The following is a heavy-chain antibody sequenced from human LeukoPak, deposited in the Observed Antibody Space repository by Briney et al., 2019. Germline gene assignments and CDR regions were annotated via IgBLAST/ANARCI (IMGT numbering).Heavy chain of an antibody. D-gene: IGHD3-3*01. CDR1: GYTFTSFD. V-gene: IGHV1-8*01. J-gene: IGHJ5*02. CDR3: ARGFHITMFGMVTVRWFDP. CDR2: MNPNSGKI. Sequence: ASVKVSCKASGYTFTSFDINWVRQAPGQGLEWMGWMNPNSGKIAYAQKFQGRVTMTRNTSINTAYMELSSLRSEDTAVYYCARGFHITMFGMVTVRWFDPWGQGTLVTVSS.